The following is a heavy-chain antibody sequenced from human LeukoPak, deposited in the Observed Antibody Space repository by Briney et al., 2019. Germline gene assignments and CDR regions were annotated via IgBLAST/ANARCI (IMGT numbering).Heavy chain of an antibody. V-gene: IGHV4-31*03. Sequence: PSETLSLTCTVSGGSISSCGYYWSWIRQPPGEGLECLGYMYYSGSNYYRPSLKGRVTISVDKSKSQFSLKLMSVTAADTAVYYCARELSDYYDSSGSFFDYWGQGTLVTVSS. CDR3: ARELSDYYDSSGSFFDY. CDR2: MYYSGSN. D-gene: IGHD3-22*01. J-gene: IGHJ4*02. CDR1: GGSISSCGYY.